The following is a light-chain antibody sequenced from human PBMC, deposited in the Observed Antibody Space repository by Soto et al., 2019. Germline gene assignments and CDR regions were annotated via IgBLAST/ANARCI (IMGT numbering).Light chain of an antibody. CDR1: SSDVGGYNY. Sequence: QSVLTQPPPVSGSPGQTVTISCTGTSSDVGGYNYVSWYQQHPGKAPKLMIYDVSNRPSGVSNRFSGSKSGNTASLTISGLQAEDEADYYGSSYTCSSTLYVFGTGTXVTV. J-gene: IGLJ1*01. CDR2: DVS. V-gene: IGLV2-14*01. CDR3: SSYTCSSTLYV.